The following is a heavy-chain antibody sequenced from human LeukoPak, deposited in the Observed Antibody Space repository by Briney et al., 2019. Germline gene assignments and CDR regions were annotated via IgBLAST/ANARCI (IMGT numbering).Heavy chain of an antibody. V-gene: IGHV3-23*01. CDR3: ARKTPGNYPYDY. CDR2: SGTAGDT. J-gene: IGHJ4*02. D-gene: IGHD3-22*01. CDR1: GFTFGSSA. Sequence: GGSLRLSCAASGFTFGSSAMNWVRQAPGKGLEWVSASGTAGDTYYADSVRGRFTISRDDSKNTLYLQMTSLRADDTAVYYCARKTPGNYPYDYWRQGTLVTVSP.